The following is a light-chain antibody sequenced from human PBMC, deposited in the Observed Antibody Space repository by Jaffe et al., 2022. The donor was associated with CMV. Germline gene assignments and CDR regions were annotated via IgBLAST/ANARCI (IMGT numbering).Light chain of an antibody. V-gene: IGKV3-20*01. CDR2: GAS. J-gene: IGKJ2*01. CDR1: QSVTSNY. CDR3: QQYGSSPTT. Sequence: EIVLTQSPGTLSLSPGERATLSCRASQSVTSNYLAWYQQKPGQAPSLLIYGASGRATGTPDRFSGSGSGTDFTLTISRLEPEDYAVYYCQQYGSSPTTFGQGTKLEIK.